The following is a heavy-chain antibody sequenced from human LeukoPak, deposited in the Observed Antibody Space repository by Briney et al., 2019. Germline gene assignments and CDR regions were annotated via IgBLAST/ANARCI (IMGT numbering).Heavy chain of an antibody. CDR1: GFTFSSYG. J-gene: IGHJ4*02. V-gene: IGHV3-30*02. Sequence: GGSLRLSCAASGFTFSSYGMHWVRQAPGKGLEWVAFIRYDGSNKYYADSVKGRFTISRDNAKNSLYLQMNSLRAEDTAVYYCARDPNARSGSYYNDDYWGQGTLVTVSS. CDR3: ARDPNARSGSYYNDDY. CDR2: IRYDGSNK. D-gene: IGHD3-10*01.